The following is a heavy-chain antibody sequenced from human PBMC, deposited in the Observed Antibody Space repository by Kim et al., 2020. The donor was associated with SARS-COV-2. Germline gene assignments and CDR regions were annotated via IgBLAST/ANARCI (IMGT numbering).Heavy chain of an antibody. V-gene: IGHV3-11*01. CDR1: GFTFSDFA. J-gene: IGHJ5*02. CDR3: ARDRSGDHLHT. CDR2: ISSSGSSA. D-gene: IGHD4-17*01. Sequence: GGSLRLSCAASGFTFSDFAMSWIRQAPGKGLEWVSCISSSGSSAYYADSVKGRFTISRDNAKNSLYLQMNSLRVEDTATYYCARDRSGDHLHTWGQGTLVTVSS.